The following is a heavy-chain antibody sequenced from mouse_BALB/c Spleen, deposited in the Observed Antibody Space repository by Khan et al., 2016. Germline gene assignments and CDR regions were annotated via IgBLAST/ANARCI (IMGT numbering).Heavy chain of an antibody. Sequence: VQLKQSGAELVKPGASVKLSCTASGFNIKDTYMHWVKQRPEQGLEWIGRIDPANGNTKYDPKFQGKATITADTSSNTAYLQLSSLTSEDTAGYDCARGTSMVTPFAYWGQGTLVTVSA. CDR3: ARGTSMVTPFAY. CDR1: GFNIKDTY. J-gene: IGHJ3*01. CDR2: IDPANGNT. D-gene: IGHD2-10*02. V-gene: IGHV14-3*02.